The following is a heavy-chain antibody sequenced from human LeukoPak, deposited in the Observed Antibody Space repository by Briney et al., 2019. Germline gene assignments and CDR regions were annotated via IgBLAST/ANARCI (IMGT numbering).Heavy chain of an antibody. CDR1: GFTVSSNY. CDR3: ARDTWRTGDTLGDY. D-gene: IGHD7-27*01. V-gene: IGHV3-53*01. CDR2: IYSGGST. Sequence: GGSLRLSCAASGFTVSSNYMSWVRQAPGKGLEWVSVIYSGGSTYYADSVKGRFTISRDNSKNTLYLQMNSLRAEDTAVYYCARDTWRTGDTLGDYWGQGTLVTVSS. J-gene: IGHJ4*02.